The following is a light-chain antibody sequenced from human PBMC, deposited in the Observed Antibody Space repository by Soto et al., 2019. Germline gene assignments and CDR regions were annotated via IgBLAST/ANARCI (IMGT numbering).Light chain of an antibody. CDR1: SSNIGAGYY. CDR2: GNS. CDR3: QSSDSSLSAVV. J-gene: IGLJ2*01. V-gene: IGLV1-40*01. Sequence: QSVLTQPPSVSGAPGQRVTISCTGSSSNIGAGYYVHWYQQLPGTAPKLLIYGNSNRPSGVPDRFSGSKSGTSASLAITGLQAEDEADYYCQSSDSSLSAVVFGGGTKLTVL.